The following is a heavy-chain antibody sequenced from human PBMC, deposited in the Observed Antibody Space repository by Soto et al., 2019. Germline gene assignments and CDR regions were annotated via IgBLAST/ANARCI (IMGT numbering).Heavy chain of an antibody. Sequence: QVQLVESGGGVVQPGRSLRLSCAASGFTFSSYGMHWVRQAPGKGLEWVAVIWYDGSNKYYADSVKGRFTISRDNSKNTLYLQMNSLRAEDTAVYYCAREGTGSSGWYPLPDYWGQGTLVTVSS. V-gene: IGHV3-33*01. D-gene: IGHD6-19*01. CDR3: AREGTGSSGWYPLPDY. CDR2: IWYDGSNK. CDR1: GFTFSSYG. J-gene: IGHJ4*02.